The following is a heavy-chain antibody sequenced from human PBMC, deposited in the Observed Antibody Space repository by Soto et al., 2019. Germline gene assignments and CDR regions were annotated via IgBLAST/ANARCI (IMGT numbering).Heavy chain of an antibody. CDR2: ISYSGST. CDR3: ARDLKEYCSDGKCNWFDP. J-gene: IGHJ5*02. Sequence: PSETLSLTCTVSGASITTYYWSWIRQPPGKGLEWIGYISYSGSTDYNPSLKSRVTISFDASKNQISLQVRSATAADAAVYYCARDLKEYCSDGKCNWFDPWGQGTLVPVSS. D-gene: IGHD2-15*01. V-gene: IGHV4-59*01. CDR1: GASITTYY.